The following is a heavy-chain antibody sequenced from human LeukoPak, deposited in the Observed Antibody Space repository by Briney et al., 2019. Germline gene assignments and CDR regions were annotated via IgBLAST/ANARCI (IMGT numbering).Heavy chain of an antibody. J-gene: IGHJ4*02. D-gene: IGHD3-3*01. CDR3: ATQVVVPAAIPGYYDFWSGYWFDY. CDR1: GFTFGDYV. Sequence: TGGSLRLSCTASGFTFGDYVMSWVRQAPGKGLEWVSAISGSGGSTYYADSVKGRFTISRDNSKNTLYLQMNSLRAEDTAVYYCATQVVVPAAIPGYYDFWSGYWFDYWGQGTLVTVSS. CDR2: ISGSGGST. V-gene: IGHV3-23*01.